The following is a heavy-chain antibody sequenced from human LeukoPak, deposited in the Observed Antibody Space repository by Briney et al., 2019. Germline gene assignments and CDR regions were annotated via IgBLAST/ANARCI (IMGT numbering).Heavy chain of an antibody. D-gene: IGHD6-19*01. Sequence: ASVKVSCKASGYTFTGYYMHWVRQAPGQGLEWMGWINPNSGGTNYAQKFQGRVTMTRDTSISTAYMELSRLRSDDTAVYYCARGGSSGWYDRQGGSVDYWGQGTLVTVSS. CDR2: INPNSGGT. V-gene: IGHV1-2*02. CDR1: GYTFTGYY. J-gene: IGHJ4*02. CDR3: ARGGSSGWYDRQGGSVDY.